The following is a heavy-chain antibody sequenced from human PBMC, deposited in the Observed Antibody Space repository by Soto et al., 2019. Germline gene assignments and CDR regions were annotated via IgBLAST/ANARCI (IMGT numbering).Heavy chain of an antibody. CDR2: INPSGGST. CDR1: GYTFTSYY. Sequence: QVQLVQSGAEVKKPGASVKVSCKASGYTFTSYYMHWVRQAPGQGLEWMGIINPSGGSTSYAQKFQGRVTMTRDTSTRTVYMELSSLRSEDTAVYYCEMTGIVGATDAFDIWGQGTMVTVSS. V-gene: IGHV1-46*01. D-gene: IGHD1-26*01. J-gene: IGHJ3*02. CDR3: EMTGIVGATDAFDI.